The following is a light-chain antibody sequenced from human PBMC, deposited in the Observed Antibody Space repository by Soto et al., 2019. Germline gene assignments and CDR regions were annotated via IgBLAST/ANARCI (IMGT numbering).Light chain of an antibody. Sequence: DIQMTQSPSTLSAYVGDRVTISCGASQSISIYLNWYQQKPGKAPKLLIYAASSLQSGVPSRFSGSGSGTDFTLTISSLQPEDFATYYCQQSYSTPLTLGGGTKVDIK. CDR2: AAS. CDR1: QSISIY. CDR3: QQSYSTPLT. V-gene: IGKV1-39*01. J-gene: IGKJ4*01.